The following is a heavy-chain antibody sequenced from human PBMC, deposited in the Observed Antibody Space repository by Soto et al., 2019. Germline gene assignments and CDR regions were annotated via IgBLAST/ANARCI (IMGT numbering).Heavy chain of an antibody. V-gene: IGHV3-33*01. CDR3: ARERELYCSSTSCLTFDY. D-gene: IGHD2-2*01. CDR1: GFTFSSYG. J-gene: IGHJ4*02. Sequence: QVQLVESGGGVVQPGRSLRLSCAASGFTFSSYGMHWVRQAPGKGLEWVAVIWYDGSNKYYADSVKGRFTISRDNSKNTLYLQMNSLRAEDTAVYYCARERELYCSSTSCLTFDYWGQGTLVTVSS. CDR2: IWYDGSNK.